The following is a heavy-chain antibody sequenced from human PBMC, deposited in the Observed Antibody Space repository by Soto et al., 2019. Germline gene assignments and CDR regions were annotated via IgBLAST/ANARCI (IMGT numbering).Heavy chain of an antibody. CDR2: ISGSGGST. CDR3: AKDAFLHYYDSSGPGRFDY. D-gene: IGHD3-22*01. J-gene: IGHJ4*02. CDR1: GFTFSSYA. Sequence: EVQLLESGGGLVQPGGSLRLSCAASGFTFSSYAMSWVRQAPGKGLEWVSAISGSGGSTYYADSVKGRFTISRDNSKNTLYLQMNSLRAGDTAVYYCAKDAFLHYYDSSGPGRFDYWGQGTLVTVSS. V-gene: IGHV3-23*01.